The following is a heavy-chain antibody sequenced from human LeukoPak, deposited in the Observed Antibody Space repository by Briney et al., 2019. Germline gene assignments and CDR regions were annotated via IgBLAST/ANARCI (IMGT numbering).Heavy chain of an antibody. J-gene: IGHJ4*02. D-gene: IGHD6-19*01. CDR1: GFTFSSYA. Sequence: PGGSLRLSCAASGFTFSSYAMSWVRQAPGKGLEWVSAISGSGGSTYYADSVRGRFAISRDNAKKSLYLQMNSLRDEDTAVYYCVTGEDSGRPQAIDYWGQGTLVTVSS. CDR3: VTGEDSGRPQAIDY. V-gene: IGHV3-23*01. CDR2: ISGSGGST.